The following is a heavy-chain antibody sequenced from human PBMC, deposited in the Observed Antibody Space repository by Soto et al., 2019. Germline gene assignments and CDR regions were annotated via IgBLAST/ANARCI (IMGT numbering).Heavy chain of an antibody. Sequence: EVQLLESGGGLVQPGGSLRLSCAASGFTFSSHAMSWVRQAPGKGLEWVSVISGSGVNTDYADSVKGRFTISRDNSKTTLYLQMNSLRAEDTAVYYCAKLGEGQWLGHIDYWGQGTLVTVSS. CDR1: GFTFSSHA. V-gene: IGHV3-23*01. CDR2: ISGSGVNT. D-gene: IGHD6-19*01. CDR3: AKLGEGQWLGHIDY. J-gene: IGHJ4*02.